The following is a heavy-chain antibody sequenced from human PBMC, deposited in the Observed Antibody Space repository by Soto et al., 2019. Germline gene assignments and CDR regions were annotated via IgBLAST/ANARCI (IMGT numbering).Heavy chain of an antibody. J-gene: IGHJ4*02. CDR2: ISFDGSKK. CDR1: GFSFSNYG. Sequence: SLRLSCAVSGFSFSNYGMHWVRQAPGKGLEWVAVISFDGSKKYYADSVKGRFTISRDNSKNTLYLQMNSLRADDTAVYYCAKDGYGDYVDYFDCWGQGTLVTVSS. V-gene: IGHV3-30*18. CDR3: AKDGYGDYVDYFDC. D-gene: IGHD4-17*01.